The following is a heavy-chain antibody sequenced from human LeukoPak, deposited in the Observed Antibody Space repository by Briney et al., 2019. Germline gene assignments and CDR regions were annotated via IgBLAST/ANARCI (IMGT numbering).Heavy chain of an antibody. CDR1: GFTFSSYA. J-gene: IGHJ4*02. V-gene: IGHV3-23*01. CDR3: ARGDYYDSSGYYFFDY. D-gene: IGHD3-22*01. Sequence: PGGSLRLSCAASGFTFSSYAMNWVRQAPGKGLEWVSSISGDGGSTHYADSVKGRFTISRDNSKNTLYLQMNSLRAEDTAVYYCARGDYYDSSGYYFFDYWGQGTLVTVSS. CDR2: ISGDGGST.